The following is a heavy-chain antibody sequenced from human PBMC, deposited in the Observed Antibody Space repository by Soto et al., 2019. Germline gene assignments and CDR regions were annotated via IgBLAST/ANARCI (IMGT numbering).Heavy chain of an antibody. CDR1: GYTFTGYY. D-gene: IGHD3-3*01. J-gene: IGHJ6*02. Sequence: ASVKVSCKASGYTFTGYYMQWVRQAPGQGLEWMGWINPNRGGTNYAQKFQGRVTMTRDTAISTAYMELSRLRSDDTAVYYCARDRFLEWLLPDYYYGMDVWGQGTTVTVSS. CDR3: ARDRFLEWLLPDYYYGMDV. V-gene: IGHV1-2*02. CDR2: INPNRGGT.